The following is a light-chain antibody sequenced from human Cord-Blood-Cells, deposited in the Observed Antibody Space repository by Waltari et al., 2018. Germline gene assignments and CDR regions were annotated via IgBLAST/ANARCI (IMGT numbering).Light chain of an antibody. V-gene: IGLV2-14*01. Sequence: QSALTHPASGSGSPDQSITISCTGTRGSVAGSNYASWYQQHPGKAPKLMIYEVSNRPSGVSNRFSGSKSGNTASLTISGLQAEDEADYYCSSYTSSSSYVFGTGTKVTVL. CDR3: SSYTSSSSYV. CDR2: EVS. CDR1: RGSVAGSNY. J-gene: IGLJ1*01.